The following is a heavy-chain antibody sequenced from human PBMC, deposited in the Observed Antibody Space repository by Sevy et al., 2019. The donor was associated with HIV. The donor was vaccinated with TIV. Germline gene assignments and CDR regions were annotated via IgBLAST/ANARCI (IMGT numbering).Heavy chain of an antibody. Sequence: ASVKVACKASGYTFTGYYMHWVRQAPGQGLEWMGRINPNSGGTNYAQKFQGRVTMTRDTSISTAYMELSRLRSDDTAVCYCARIGYCSSTSCYKGMDVWGQGTTVTVSS. CDR3: ARIGYCSSTSCYKGMDV. V-gene: IGHV1-2*06. J-gene: IGHJ6*02. D-gene: IGHD2-2*02. CDR1: GYTFTGYY. CDR2: INPNSGGT.